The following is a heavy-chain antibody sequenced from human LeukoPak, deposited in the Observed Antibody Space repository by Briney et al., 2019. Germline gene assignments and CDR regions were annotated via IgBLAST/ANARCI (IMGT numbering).Heavy chain of an antibody. CDR3: ARDVRGYSGYDYGSYYFDY. D-gene: IGHD5-12*01. V-gene: IGHV3-21*01. CDR1: GGSISSGGYY. Sequence: ETLSLTCTVSGGSISSGGYYWSWIRQAPGKGLEWVSSISSSSSYIYYADSVKGRFTISRDNAKNSLYLQMNSLRAEDTAVYYCARDVRGYSGYDYGSYYFDYWGQGTLVTVSS. J-gene: IGHJ4*02. CDR2: ISSSSSYI.